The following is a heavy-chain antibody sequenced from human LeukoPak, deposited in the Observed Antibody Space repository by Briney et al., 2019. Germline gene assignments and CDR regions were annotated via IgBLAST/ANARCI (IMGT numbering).Heavy chain of an antibody. CDR3: AIGGDSTTSCYRCFDH. D-gene: IGHD2-2*02. CDR1: GYRLTSYW. V-gene: IGHV5-51*01. J-gene: IGHJ4*02. CDR2: IYPDDSDT. Sequence: GESLKISCKGSGYRLTSYWLGWVRQIPGKGLEWMGLIYPDDSDTRYSPSFQGQVTISADKSIRTAYLQWSSLKASDTAMYYCAIGGDSTTSCYRCFDHGGQGTLVTVSS.